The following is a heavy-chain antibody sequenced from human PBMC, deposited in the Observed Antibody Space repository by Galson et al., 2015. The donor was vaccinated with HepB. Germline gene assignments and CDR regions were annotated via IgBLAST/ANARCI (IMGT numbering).Heavy chain of an antibody. CDR2: IYPSASET. J-gene: IGHJ6*02. V-gene: IGHV5-51*01. CDR1: GYKFSMYR. D-gene: IGHD2-15*01. CDR3: ARRQIYGSGLYSMDV. Sequence: QSGAEVTKPGESLKISCEASGYKFSMYRIGWVRQMPGRGLEWIGTIYPSASETRYSPSFQGQVTISADKSINTAYLQWSSLKASDTAIYYCARRQIYGSGLYSMDVWGQGTTVTVSS.